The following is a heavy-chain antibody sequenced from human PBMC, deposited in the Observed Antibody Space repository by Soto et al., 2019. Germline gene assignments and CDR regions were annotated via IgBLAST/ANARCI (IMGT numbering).Heavy chain of an antibody. J-gene: IGHJ4*02. V-gene: IGHV3-15*07. CDR3: TTDPPAGSRAIDY. CDR2: IKRQTEGGTT. Sequence: GESLKISCVGSGISFSDAWMSWVRQAPGRGLEWVGRIKRQTEGGTTDYPASVKGRFIISRDDSENTLYLQMNSLKTEDTAMYYCTTDPPAGSRAIDYWGQGTQVTVSS. CDR1: GISFSDAW.